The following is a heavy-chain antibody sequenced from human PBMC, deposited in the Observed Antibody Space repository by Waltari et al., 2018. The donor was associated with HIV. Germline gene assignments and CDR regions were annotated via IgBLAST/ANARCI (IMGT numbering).Heavy chain of an antibody. V-gene: IGHV3-48*02. CDR3: ASYCSGGSCLIDAFDI. CDR1: GFTFSSYS. CDR2: ISSSISTI. D-gene: IGHD2-15*01. J-gene: IGHJ3*02. Sequence: EVQLVESGGGLVQPGGSLRLSCAASGFTFSSYSMNWVRQAPGKGLEWVSYISSSISTIYYADSVKGRFTISRDNDKNSLYLQMNSLRDEDTAVYYCASYCSGGSCLIDAFDIWGQGTMVTVSS.